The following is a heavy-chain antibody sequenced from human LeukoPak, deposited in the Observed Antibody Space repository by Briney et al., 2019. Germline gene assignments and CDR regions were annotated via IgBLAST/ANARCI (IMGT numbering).Heavy chain of an antibody. CDR3: AKGNGVGATDY. D-gene: IGHD1-26*01. CDR1: GFTFSSYA. Sequence: GGSLRLSCAASGFTFSSYAMSWVRQAPGKGLEWVAVISYDGSNKYYADSVKGRFTISRDNSKNTLYLQMNSLRAEDTAVYYCAKGNGVGATDYWGQGTLVTVSS. V-gene: IGHV3-30*18. J-gene: IGHJ4*02. CDR2: ISYDGSNK.